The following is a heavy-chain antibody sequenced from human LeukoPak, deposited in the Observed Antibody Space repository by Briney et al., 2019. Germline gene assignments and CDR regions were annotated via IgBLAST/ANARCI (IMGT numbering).Heavy chain of an antibody. D-gene: IGHD6-19*01. Sequence: GGSLRLSCEAPGFTFSSYGMSWVRQAPGKGLEWVSGVSGSDSRTYSADSVKGRFTISRDNSKSTLYLQMDSLRAEDTAVYYCAKDKRPYSSGWYDGFDYWGQGTLVTVSS. CDR2: VSGSDSRT. CDR1: GFTFSSYG. V-gene: IGHV3-23*01. J-gene: IGHJ4*02. CDR3: AKDKRPYSSGWYDGFDY.